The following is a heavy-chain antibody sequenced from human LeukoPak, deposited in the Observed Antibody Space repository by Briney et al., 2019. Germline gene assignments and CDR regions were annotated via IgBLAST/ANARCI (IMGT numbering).Heavy chain of an antibody. CDR3: ARVGYSSGWYPEIDY. CDR2: IIPILGIA. V-gene: IGHV1-69*04. CDR1: GGTFSSYA. D-gene: IGHD6-19*01. J-gene: IGHJ4*02. Sequence: ASVKVSCKASGGTFSSYAISWVRQAPGQGLEWMGRIIPILGIANYAQKFQGRVTITADKSTSTAYMELSSLRSEDTAVYYCARVGYSSGWYPEIDYWGQGTLVTVSS.